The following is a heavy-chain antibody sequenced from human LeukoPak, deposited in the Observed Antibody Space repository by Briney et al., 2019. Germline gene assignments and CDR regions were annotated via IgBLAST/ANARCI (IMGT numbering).Heavy chain of an antibody. V-gene: IGHV3-11*05. D-gene: IGHD3-9*01. Sequence: GGSLRLSCVGSGFTLSGYYMSWIRQAPGEGLEWVSYISSSSSYTNYADSVKGRFTISRDNAKNSLYLQMNSLRAEDTAVYYCAREKDYGILTGIDYWGQGTLVTVSS. CDR1: GFTLSGYY. CDR2: ISSSSSYT. CDR3: AREKDYGILTGIDY. J-gene: IGHJ4*02.